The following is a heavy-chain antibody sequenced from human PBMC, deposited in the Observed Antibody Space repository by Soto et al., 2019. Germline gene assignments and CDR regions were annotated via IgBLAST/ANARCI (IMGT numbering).Heavy chain of an antibody. Sequence: GASVKVSCKASGYTFTSYYIHWVRQAPGQGLDWMGGIIPIFGTANYAQKFQGRVTITADESTSTAYMELSSLRSEDTAVYYCARATEQLSLDWFDPWGQGTLVTVSS. J-gene: IGHJ5*02. CDR3: ARATEQLSLDWFDP. CDR2: IIPIFGTA. D-gene: IGHD6-6*01. CDR1: GYTFTSYY. V-gene: IGHV1-69*13.